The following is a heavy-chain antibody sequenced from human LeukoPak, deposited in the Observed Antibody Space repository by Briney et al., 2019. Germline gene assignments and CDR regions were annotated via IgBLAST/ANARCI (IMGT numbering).Heavy chain of an antibody. J-gene: IGHJ3*02. CDR1: GFTFSSYS. CDR3: AKDYGSGSIGAFDI. Sequence: GGSLRLSCAASGFTFSSYSMNWVRQAPGKGLEWVSSISSSGTYVCYADSVKGRFTISRDNAKNSLYLQMNSLRAEDTALYYCAKDYGSGSIGAFDIWGQGTMVTVSS. V-gene: IGHV3-21*04. CDR2: ISSSGTYV. D-gene: IGHD3-10*01.